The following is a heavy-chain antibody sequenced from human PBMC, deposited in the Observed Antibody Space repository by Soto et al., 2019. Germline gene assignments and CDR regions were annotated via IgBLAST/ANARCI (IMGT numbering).Heavy chain of an antibody. J-gene: IGHJ6*02. Sequence: QVQLVQSGAEVKKPGSSVKVSCKASGGTFSSYAISWVRQAPGQGLEWMGGIIPIFGTANYAQKFQGRVTITADESTSTAYMELSSLRSEDTAVDYCARAGYYYDSSGYQHVTVGYYYGMDVWGQGTTVTVSS. CDR1: GGTFSSYA. CDR3: ARAGYYYDSSGYQHVTVGYYYGMDV. CDR2: IIPIFGTA. D-gene: IGHD3-22*01. V-gene: IGHV1-69*01.